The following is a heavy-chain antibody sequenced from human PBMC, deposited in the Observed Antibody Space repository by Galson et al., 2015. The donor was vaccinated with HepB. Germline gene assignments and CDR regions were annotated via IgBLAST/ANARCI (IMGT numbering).Heavy chain of an antibody. D-gene: IGHD2-2*01. Sequence: SLRLSCAASGFTFSSYSMNWVRQAPGKGLEWVSSISSSSSYIYYADSVKGRFTISRDNAKNSLYLQMNSLRAEDTAVYYCARGADLVVPAAMGYYYYGMDVWGQGTTVTVSS. CDR3: ARGADLVVPAAMGYYYYGMDV. V-gene: IGHV3-21*01. J-gene: IGHJ6*02. CDR2: ISSSSSYI. CDR1: GFTFSSYS.